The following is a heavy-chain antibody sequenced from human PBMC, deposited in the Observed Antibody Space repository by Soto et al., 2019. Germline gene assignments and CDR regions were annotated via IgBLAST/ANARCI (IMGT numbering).Heavy chain of an antibody. CDR3: ARAGGSSSWYVVY. V-gene: IGHV3-11*01. CDR1: GFAFSDCY. D-gene: IGHD6-13*01. CDR2: ISSSGSTI. J-gene: IGHJ4*02. Sequence: PGGSVRLTCEAAGFAFSDCYMSWISKAPGKGLEWVSYISSSGSTIYYADSVKGRFTISRDNAKNSLYLQMNSLRAEDTAVYYCARAGGSSSWYVVYWGQGTLVTVSS.